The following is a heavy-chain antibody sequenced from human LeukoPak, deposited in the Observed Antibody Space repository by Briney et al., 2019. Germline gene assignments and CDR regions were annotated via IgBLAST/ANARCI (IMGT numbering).Heavy chain of an antibody. CDR2: IYTSGST. Sequence: PSETLSLTCTVSGGSISSGSYYWSWIRQPAGKGLEWIGRIYTSGSTNYNPSLKSRVTISVDTSKNQFSLKLSSVTAADTAVYYCAGPLNWFDPWGLGTLVTVSS. V-gene: IGHV4-61*02. J-gene: IGHJ5*02. CDR3: AGPLNWFDP. CDR1: GGSISSGSYY.